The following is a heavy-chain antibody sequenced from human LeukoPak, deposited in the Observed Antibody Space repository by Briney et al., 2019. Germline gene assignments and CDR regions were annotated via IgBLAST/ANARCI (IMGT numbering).Heavy chain of an antibody. CDR3: ARLTMVRGEEIFDY. V-gene: IGHV1-2*02. J-gene: IGHJ4*02. CDR2: INPNSGGT. Sequence: ASVKVSCKASGYTFTGYYMHWVRHAPGQGLEWMGWINPNSGGTNYAQKFQGRVTMTRDTSISTAYMELSRLRSDDTAVYYCARLTMVRGEEIFDYWGQGTLVTVSS. CDR1: GYTFTGYY. D-gene: IGHD3-10*01.